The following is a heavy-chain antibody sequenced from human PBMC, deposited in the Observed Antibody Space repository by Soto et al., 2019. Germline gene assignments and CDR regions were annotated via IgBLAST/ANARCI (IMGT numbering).Heavy chain of an antibody. Sequence: LSLTCTVSGGSISNYYWSWIRQPPGKGLEWIGYISNSGSTHYIPSLESRVTISVDSSKNLFSLRLSSVTAADTAVYYCARHIPRAGTVFDYWGQGTLVTVSS. CDR1: GGSISNYY. J-gene: IGHJ4*02. CDR3: ARHIPRAGTVFDY. V-gene: IGHV4-59*08. CDR2: ISNSGST. D-gene: IGHD6-19*01.